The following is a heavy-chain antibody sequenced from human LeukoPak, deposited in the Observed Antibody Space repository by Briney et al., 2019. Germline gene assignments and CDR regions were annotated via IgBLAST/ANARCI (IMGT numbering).Heavy chain of an antibody. CDR3: AREYYYDSSGYYYFDY. D-gene: IGHD3-22*01. CDR2: ISAYNGNT. Sequence: VASVKVSFKASGYTFTSYGISWVRQAPGQGVEGMGWISAYNGNTNYAQKLQGTVTMTTDTSTSTAYMELRSLRSDDTAVYYCAREYYYDSSGYYYFDYWGQGTLVTVSS. J-gene: IGHJ4*02. V-gene: IGHV1-18*01. CDR1: GYTFTSYG.